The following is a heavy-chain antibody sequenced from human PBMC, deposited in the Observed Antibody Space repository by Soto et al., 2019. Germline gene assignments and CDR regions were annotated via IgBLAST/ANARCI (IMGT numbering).Heavy chain of an antibody. CDR2: ISYDGSNK. CDR1: GFTFSSYG. CDR3: AKDSVWELRYCDY. D-gene: IGHD1-26*01. Sequence: QVQLVESGGGVVQPGRSLRLSCAASGFTFSSYGMHWVRQAPGKGLEWVAVISYDGSNKYYADSVKGRFTISRDNSKNTLYLQMNSLRAEDTAVYYCAKDSVWELRYCDYWCQGTLVTVSS. J-gene: IGHJ4*02. V-gene: IGHV3-30*18.